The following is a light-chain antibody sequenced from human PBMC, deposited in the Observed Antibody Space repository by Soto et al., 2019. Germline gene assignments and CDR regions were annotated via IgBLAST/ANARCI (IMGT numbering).Light chain of an antibody. CDR3: MQALQSLWT. J-gene: IGKJ1*01. CDR1: QSLLHSNGYNY. CDR2: LGS. Sequence: DIVMTQSPLSLPVTPGEPASISCRSSQSLLHSNGYNYLDWYRQKPGQSPQLLIYLGSNRASGVPDRFSGSGSGTDCTLKISRVEAEDVGVYYCMQALQSLWTFGQGTKVEIK. V-gene: IGKV2-28*01.